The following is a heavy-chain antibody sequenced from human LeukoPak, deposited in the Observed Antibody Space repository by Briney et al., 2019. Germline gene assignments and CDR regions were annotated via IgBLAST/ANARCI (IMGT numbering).Heavy chain of an antibody. J-gene: IGHJ4*02. CDR2: IMPIFDTS. D-gene: IGHD3-10*01. CDR1: GDNFSTYS. Sequence: SVKVSCKASGDNFSTYSFSWVRQAPGQGLEWMGGIMPIFDTSNYAQKFQGRVTITADESTSTAYMELRSLTSEDTAVYYCARDPSMIRGVKAFDYWGQGTLVTVSS. V-gene: IGHV1-69*13. CDR3: ARDPSMIRGVKAFDY.